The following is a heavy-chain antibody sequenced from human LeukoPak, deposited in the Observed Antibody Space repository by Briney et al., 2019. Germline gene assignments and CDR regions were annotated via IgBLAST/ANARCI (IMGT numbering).Heavy chain of an antibody. Sequence: VASVKVSCKASGGTFSSYAISWVRQAPGQGLEWMGGIIPIFGTANYAQKFQGRGTITTDESTSTAYMELSSLRSEDPAVYYCARGNRAYCGGDCYSGPYFDYWGQGTLVTVSS. V-gene: IGHV1-69*05. CDR3: ARGNRAYCGGDCYSGPYFDY. J-gene: IGHJ4*02. D-gene: IGHD2-21*02. CDR1: GGTFSSYA. CDR2: IIPIFGTA.